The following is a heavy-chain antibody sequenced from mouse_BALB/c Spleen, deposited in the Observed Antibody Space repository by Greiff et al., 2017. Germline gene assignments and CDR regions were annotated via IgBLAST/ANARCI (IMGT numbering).Heavy chain of an antibody. V-gene: IGHV5-6-4*01. Sequence: EVKLVESGGGLVKPGGSLKLSCAASGFTFSSYTMSWVRQTPEKRLEWVATISSGGSYTYYPDSVKGRFTISRDNAKNTLYLQMSSLKSEDTAMYYCTRDKRKGYDDYYAMDDWGQGTSVTVSS. CDR3: TRDKRKGYDDYYAMDD. CDR2: ISSGGSYT. D-gene: IGHD2-2*01. J-gene: IGHJ4*01. CDR1: GFTFSSYT.